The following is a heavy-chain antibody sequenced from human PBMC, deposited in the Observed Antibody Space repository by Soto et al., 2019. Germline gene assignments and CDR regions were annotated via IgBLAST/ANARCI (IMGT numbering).Heavy chain of an antibody. CDR1: GYTFTSYD. CDR2: MNPNSGNT. CDR3: ARQNTAMVDHDAFDI. V-gene: IGHV1-8*01. Sequence: ASVKVSCKASGYTFTSYDINWVRQATGQGLEWMGWMNPNSGNTGYAQKFQGRVTMTRNTSISSAYMELSSLRSEDTAVYYCARQNTAMVDHDAFDIWGQGTMVTVSS. D-gene: IGHD5-18*01. J-gene: IGHJ3*02.